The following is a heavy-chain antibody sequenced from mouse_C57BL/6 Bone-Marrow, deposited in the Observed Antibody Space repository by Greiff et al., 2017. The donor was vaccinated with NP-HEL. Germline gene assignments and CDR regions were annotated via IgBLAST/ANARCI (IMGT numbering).Heavy chain of an antibody. CDR1: GFTFSDYG. CDR2: ISSGSSTI. V-gene: IGHV5-17*01. J-gene: IGHJ3*01. Sequence: EVMLVESGGGLVKPGGSLKLSCAASGFTFSDYGMHWVRQAPEKGLEWVAYISSGSSTIYYADTVKGRFTISMDNAKNTLFLQMTSLRTEDTAMYYCARGGTGTAWFAYWGQGTLVTVSA. CDR3: ARGGTGTAWFAY. D-gene: IGHD4-1*01.